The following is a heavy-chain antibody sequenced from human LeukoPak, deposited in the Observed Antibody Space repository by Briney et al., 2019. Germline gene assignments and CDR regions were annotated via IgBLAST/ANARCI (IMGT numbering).Heavy chain of an antibody. CDR2: IRYDGSNK. CDR3: AKDVMRSTQRGGAFDI. D-gene: IGHD2-2*01. Sequence: PGGSLRLSCAASGFTFSSYGMHWVRQAPGKGLEWVAFIRYDGSNKYYADSVKGRFTISRDNSKNTLYLQMNSLRAEDTAVYYCAKDVMRSTQRGGAFDIWGQGTMVTVSS. J-gene: IGHJ3*02. CDR1: GFTFSSYG. V-gene: IGHV3-30*02.